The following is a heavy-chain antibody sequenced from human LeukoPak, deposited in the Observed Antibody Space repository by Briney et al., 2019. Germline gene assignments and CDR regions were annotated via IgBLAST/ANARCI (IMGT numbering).Heavy chain of an antibody. D-gene: IGHD1-26*01. CDR3: AKGGWELTEPFDY. V-gene: IGHV3-30*18. CDR2: ISYDGSNK. J-gene: IGHJ4*02. Sequence: GGSLRLSCAASGFSFSSYGMHWVRQAPGKGLEWVAVISYDGSNKYYADSVKGLFTISRDNSKNTLYLQMNSLRAEDTAVYYCAKGGWELTEPFDYWGQGTLVTVSS. CDR1: GFSFSSYG.